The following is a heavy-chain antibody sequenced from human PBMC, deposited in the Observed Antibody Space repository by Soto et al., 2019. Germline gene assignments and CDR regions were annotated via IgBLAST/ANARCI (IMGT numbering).Heavy chain of an antibody. D-gene: IGHD6-13*01. CDR2: INHSGST. CDR1: GVSFIGYY. Sequence: SETLSLTCAVYGVSFIGYYWSWILQPPWKGLEWIGEINHSGSTNYNPSLKSRVTISVDTSKNQFSLKLGSVTAADTAVYYCARARRAPIAAAGTGRFDPWGQGNLVTVSS. V-gene: IGHV4-34*01. CDR3: ARARRAPIAAAGTGRFDP. J-gene: IGHJ5*02.